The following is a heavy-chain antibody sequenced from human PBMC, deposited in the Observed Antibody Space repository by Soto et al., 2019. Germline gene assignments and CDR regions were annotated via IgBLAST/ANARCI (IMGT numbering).Heavy chain of an antibody. D-gene: IGHD6-19*01. CDR3: ARDGSSGSDDAFDI. Sequence: QVQLVESGGGVVQPGRSLRLSCAASGFTFSSYGMHWVRQAPGKGLEWVAVIWYDGSNKYYADSVKGRFTISRDNSKNPLYLQMNSLRAEDTAVYYCARDGSSGSDDAFDIWGQGTMVTVSS. J-gene: IGHJ3*02. V-gene: IGHV3-33*01. CDR2: IWYDGSNK. CDR1: GFTFSSYG.